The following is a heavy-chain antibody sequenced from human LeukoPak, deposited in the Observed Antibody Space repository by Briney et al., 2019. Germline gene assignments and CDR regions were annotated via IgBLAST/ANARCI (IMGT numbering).Heavy chain of an antibody. V-gene: IGHV4-59*01. D-gene: IGHD5-24*01. CDR2: IYYSGST. J-gene: IGHJ4*02. CDR3: AGSVEMATIVYFDY. Sequence: SETLSLTCTVSGGSISSYYWSWIRQPPGKGLAWIGYIYYSGSTNYNPSLKSRVTISVDTSKNQFSLRLSSVTAADTAVYYCAGSVEMATIVYFDYWGQGTLVTVSS. CDR1: GGSISSYY.